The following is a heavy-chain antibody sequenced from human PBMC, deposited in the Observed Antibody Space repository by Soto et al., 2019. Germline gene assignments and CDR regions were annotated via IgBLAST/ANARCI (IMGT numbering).Heavy chain of an antibody. CDR1: GFSFNRHW. CDR2: IKRDGGEK. V-gene: IGHV3-7*01. D-gene: IGHD3-22*01. Sequence: LRLSCAASGFSFNRHWMSWVRQAPGKGLQWVASIKRDGGEKYYVDSVKGRFTISRDNVKNSLSLQMNSLRAEDTAVYYCARDPYYYDSHYYYGMDVWGQGTTVTVSS. J-gene: IGHJ6*02. CDR3: ARDPYYYDSHYYYGMDV.